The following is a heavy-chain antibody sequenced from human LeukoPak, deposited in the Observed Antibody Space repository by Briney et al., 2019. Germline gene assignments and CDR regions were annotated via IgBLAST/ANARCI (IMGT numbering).Heavy chain of an antibody. V-gene: IGHV4-30-2*01. CDR3: ARSRIVGATTRWFDP. CDR1: GGSLSSGGYS. CDR2: IYHSGST. D-gene: IGHD1-26*01. Sequence: SETLSLTCAVSGGSLSSGGYSWSWIRQPPGKGLEWIGYIYHSGSTYYNPSLKSRVTISVDRSKNQFSLKLSSVTAADTAVYYCARSRIVGATTRWFDPWGQGTLVTVSS. J-gene: IGHJ5*02.